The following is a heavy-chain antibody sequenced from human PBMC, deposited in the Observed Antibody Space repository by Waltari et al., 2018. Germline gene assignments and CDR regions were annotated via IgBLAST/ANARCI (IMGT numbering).Heavy chain of an antibody. V-gene: IGHV4-38-2*01. Sequence: QVQLQESGPGLVKPSETLSLTCAVPGYSISSGYYWGWIRQPPGKGLEWIGSIYHRGSTYYNPSLKSRVTISVDTSKNQFSLKLSSVTAADTAVYYCASLSGSYRGSFDYWGQGTLVTVSS. D-gene: IGHD1-26*01. CDR2: IYHRGST. J-gene: IGHJ4*02. CDR1: GYSISSGYY. CDR3: ASLSGSYRGSFDY.